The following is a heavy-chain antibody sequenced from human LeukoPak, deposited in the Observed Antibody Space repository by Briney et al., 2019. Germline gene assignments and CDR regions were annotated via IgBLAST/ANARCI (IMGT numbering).Heavy chain of an antibody. CDR3: ARIAAAGRSYYYYYMDV. Sequence: PSETLSLTCAVSGYSISSGYYWGWIRQPPGKGLEWIGSIYHSGSTYYNPSLKGRVTISVDTSKNQFSLKLSSVTAADTAVYYCARIAAAGRSYYYYYMDVWGKGTTVTVSS. CDR2: IYHSGST. D-gene: IGHD6-13*01. CDR1: GYSISSGYY. V-gene: IGHV4-38-2*01. J-gene: IGHJ6*03.